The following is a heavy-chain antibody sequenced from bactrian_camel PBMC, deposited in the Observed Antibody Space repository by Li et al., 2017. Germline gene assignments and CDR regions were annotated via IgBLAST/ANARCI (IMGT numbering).Heavy chain of an antibody. V-gene: IGHV3-2*01. Sequence: VQLVESGGGLVQPGGSLRLSCAAYGFTFSNYYMSWVRQAPGKGLEWVSSIYGDGINTDYADPVKGRFTISQDNAKNTVYLRMNSLKPEDTAVYYCAAEKTVGVAPMCPFLYGWWGQGTQVTVS. CDR1: GFTFSNYY. CDR3: AAEKTVGVAPMCPFLYGW. J-gene: IGHJ6*01. D-gene: IGHD5*01. CDR2: IYGDGINT.